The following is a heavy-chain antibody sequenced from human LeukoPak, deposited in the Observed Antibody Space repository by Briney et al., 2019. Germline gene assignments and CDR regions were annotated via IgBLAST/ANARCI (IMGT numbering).Heavy chain of an antibody. CDR2: ISYDGSNK. J-gene: IGHJ4*02. CDR3: ARTRTDFVGYYFDY. V-gene: IGHV3-30*04. Sequence: PGGSLRLSCAASGFTFSSYAIHWVRQAPGKGPEWVAVISYDGSNKYYADSVKGRFTISRDNSKNTLYLQMNSLRAEDTAVYYCARTRTDFVGYYFDYWGQGTLVTVSS. D-gene: IGHD3/OR15-3a*01. CDR1: GFTFSSYA.